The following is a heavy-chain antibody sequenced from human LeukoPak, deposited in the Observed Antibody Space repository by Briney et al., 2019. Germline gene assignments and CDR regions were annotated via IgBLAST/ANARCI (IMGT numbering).Heavy chain of an antibody. Sequence: SETLSLTCTVSGGSISSYYWSWIRQPAGKGLEWIGRIYTSGSTNYNPSLKSRVTLSVDTSKNQFSLKLSSVTAADTAMYYCARDSAYSSSYDYWGQETLVTVSS. V-gene: IGHV4-4*07. CDR1: GGSISSYY. CDR2: IYTSGST. D-gene: IGHD6-6*01. J-gene: IGHJ4*02. CDR3: ARDSAYSSSYDY.